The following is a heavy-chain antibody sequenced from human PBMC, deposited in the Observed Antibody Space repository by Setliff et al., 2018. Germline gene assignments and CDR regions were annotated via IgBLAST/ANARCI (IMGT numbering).Heavy chain of an antibody. CDR2: INPSGGST. D-gene: IGHD4-17*01. CDR1: GYTFTSYY. Sequence: ASVKVSCKASGYTFTSYYMHWVRQAPGQGLEWMGIINPSGGSTSYAQKFQGRVTMTRDTSTSTAYMELSSLRSEDTAVYYCARGSPTTVVTHAEYFQHWGQGTLVTVSS. V-gene: IGHV1-46*01. J-gene: IGHJ1*01. CDR3: ARGSPTTVVTHAEYFQH.